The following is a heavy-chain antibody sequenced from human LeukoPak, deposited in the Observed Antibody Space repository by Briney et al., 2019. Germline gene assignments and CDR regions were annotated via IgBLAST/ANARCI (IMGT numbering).Heavy chain of an antibody. CDR3: ARAGSGWYFSGMDV. Sequence: ASVKVSCKASGYTFTGYYMHWVRQAPGQGLEWMGWINPNSGGTNYAQKFQGWVTMTRDTSISTAYMELSRLRPDDTAVYYCARAGSGWYFSGMDVWGQGTTVTVSS. V-gene: IGHV1-2*04. D-gene: IGHD6-19*01. CDR1: GYTFTGYY. J-gene: IGHJ6*02. CDR2: INPNSGGT.